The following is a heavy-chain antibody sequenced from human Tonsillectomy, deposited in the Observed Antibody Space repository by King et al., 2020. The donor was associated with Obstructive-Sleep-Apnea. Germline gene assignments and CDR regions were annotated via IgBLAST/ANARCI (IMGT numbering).Heavy chain of an antibody. V-gene: IGHV1-18*01. D-gene: IGHD3-22*01. J-gene: IGHJ4*02. Sequence: QLVQSGAEVKKPGASVKVSCKASGYTFTSYGIIWVRQAPRQGLEWMGWISPYNGKKNYAQELQGRVTMTTETSTSTAYMELRSLRSDDTAVYYCARSSGGSSDYYQDYWGQGTLVTVAS. CDR3: ARSSGGSSDYYQDY. CDR2: ISPYNGKK. CDR1: GYTFTSYG.